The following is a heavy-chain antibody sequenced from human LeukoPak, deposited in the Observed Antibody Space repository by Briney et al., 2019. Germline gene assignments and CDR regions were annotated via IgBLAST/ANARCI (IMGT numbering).Heavy chain of an antibody. CDR1: GFTFSSYD. J-gene: IGHJ3*02. D-gene: IGHD3-9*01. CDR2: IGTAGDP. V-gene: IGHV3-13*05. CDR3: ARAVPDILTGSGAFDM. Sequence: PGGYLRLSCAASGFTFSSYDMHWVRQATGKGLEWVSAIGTAGDPYYPGSVKGRFTISRENAKNSLYLQMDSWRAGDTAVYYCARAVPDILTGSGAFDMWGQGTMVTVS.